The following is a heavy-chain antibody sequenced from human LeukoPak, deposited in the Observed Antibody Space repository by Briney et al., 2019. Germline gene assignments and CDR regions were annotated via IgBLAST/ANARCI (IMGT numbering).Heavy chain of an antibody. J-gene: IGHJ4*02. CDR3: TRRPGDSEWLVTLGDY. CDR1: GFTFGDYA. Sequence: GGSLRLSCTASGFTFGDYAMSWFRQAPGKGLEWVGFIRSKGYGGTTEYAASVKGRFTISREDSKSIAYLQMNSLKTEDTAVYYCTRRPGDSEWLVTLGDYWGQGTLVTVSS. D-gene: IGHD6-19*01. V-gene: IGHV3-49*03. CDR2: IRSKGYGGTT.